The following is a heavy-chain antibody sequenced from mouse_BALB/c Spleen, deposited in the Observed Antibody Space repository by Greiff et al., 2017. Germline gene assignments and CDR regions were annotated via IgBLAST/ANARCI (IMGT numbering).Heavy chain of an antibody. CDR3: AREGYGNPWFAY. J-gene: IGHJ3*01. V-gene: IGHV5-17*02. CDR2: ISSGSSTI. D-gene: IGHD2-10*02. CDR1: GFTFSSFG. Sequence: EVQRVESGGGLVQPGGSRKLSCAASGFTFSSFGMHWVRQAPEKGLEWVAYISSGSSTIYYADTVKGRFTISRDNPKNTLFLQMTSLRSEDTAMYYCAREGYGNPWFAYWGQGTLVTVSA.